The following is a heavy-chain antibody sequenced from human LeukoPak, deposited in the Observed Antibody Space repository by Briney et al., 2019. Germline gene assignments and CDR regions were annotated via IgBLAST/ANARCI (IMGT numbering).Heavy chain of an antibody. V-gene: IGHV4-39*07. CDR2: IYYSGST. CDR1: GGSISSSSYY. D-gene: IGHD1-26*01. J-gene: IGHJ4*02. CDR3: ARSYSGSYQPNPLFDY. Sequence: SETLSLTCTVSGGSISSSSYYWGWIRQPPGKGLEWIGSIYYSGSTYYNPSLKSRVTISVDTSKNQFSLKLSSVTAADTAVYYCARSYSGSYQPNPLFDYWGQGTLVTVSS.